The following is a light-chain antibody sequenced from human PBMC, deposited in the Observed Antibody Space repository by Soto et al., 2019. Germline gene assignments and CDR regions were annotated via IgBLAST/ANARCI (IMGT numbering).Light chain of an antibody. CDR2: ETS. V-gene: IGKV1-39*01. J-gene: IGKJ1*01. CDR3: HQTYSPPDT. CDR1: QSIDTH. Sequence: DIRMTQSPSSLSASVGDRVTITCRASQSIDTHLNWYQQHPGKAPNALIYETSNLQSGVPSRFSGSGSGTDFALTISGLQPDDSATYYCHQTYSPPDTFGRGTKVEIK.